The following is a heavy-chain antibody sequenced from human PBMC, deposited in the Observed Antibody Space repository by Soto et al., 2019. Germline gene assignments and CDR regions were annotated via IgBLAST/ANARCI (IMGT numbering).Heavy chain of an antibody. CDR3: ARPRKAGKNYYGVDV. D-gene: IGHD6-19*01. Sequence: GESLKISCKGSGYSFTSYWIGWVRQMPGKGLEWMGIIYPGDSDTRYSPSFQGQVTISADKSISTAYLQWSSLKASDTAMYYCARPRKAGKNYYGVDVWGQGTTVTVSS. V-gene: IGHV5-51*01. J-gene: IGHJ6*02. CDR1: GYSFTSYW. CDR2: IYPGDSDT.